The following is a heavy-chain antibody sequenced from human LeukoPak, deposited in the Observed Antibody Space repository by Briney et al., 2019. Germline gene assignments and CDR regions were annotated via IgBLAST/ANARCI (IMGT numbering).Heavy chain of an antibody. CDR1: GGSFSGYY. Sequence: PSETLSLTCAVYGGSFSGYYWSWIRQPPGKGLEWIGEINHSGSTNYNPSLKSRVTIDTSKNQFSLKLSSVTAADTAVYYCATTVTTWDYYGMDVWGQGTTVTVSS. CDR2: INHSGST. CDR3: ATTVTTWDYYGMDV. V-gene: IGHV4-34*01. D-gene: IGHD4-17*01. J-gene: IGHJ6*02.